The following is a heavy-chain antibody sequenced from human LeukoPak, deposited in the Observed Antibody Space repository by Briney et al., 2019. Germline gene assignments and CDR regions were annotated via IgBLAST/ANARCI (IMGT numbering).Heavy chain of an antibody. V-gene: IGHV1-8*01. CDR3: ARDRVSYDILTGYFDY. J-gene: IGHJ4*02. CDR2: MNPNSGNT. D-gene: IGHD3-9*01. CDR1: GYTFTSYD. Sequence: ASVKVSCKASGYTFTSYDINWVRQATGQGLEWMGWMNPNSGNTGYAQKFQGRVTITADESTSTAYMELSSLRSEDTAVYYCARDRVSYDILTGYFDYWGQGTLVTVSS.